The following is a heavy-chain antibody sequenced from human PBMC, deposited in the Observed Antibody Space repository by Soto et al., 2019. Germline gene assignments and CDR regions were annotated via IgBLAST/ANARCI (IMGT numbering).Heavy chain of an antibody. Sequence: GGSLRLSCAASGFTFSSYSMNWVRQAPGKGLEWVSSITSSSSYIYYEDSLKGRFTISRDNAKNSLFLQLDSLRAEDTAVYFCVRARSTDSRPDYWGQGTLVTVSS. CDR3: VRARSTDSRPDY. D-gene: IGHD3-22*01. CDR1: GFTFSSYS. CDR2: ITSSSSYI. V-gene: IGHV3-21*01. J-gene: IGHJ4*02.